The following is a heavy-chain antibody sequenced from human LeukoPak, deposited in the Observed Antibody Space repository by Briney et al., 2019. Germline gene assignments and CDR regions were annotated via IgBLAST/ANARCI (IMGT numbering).Heavy chain of an antibody. D-gene: IGHD2-21*01. CDR3: ARADRLHGGPYLIGP. J-gene: IGHJ5*02. CDR2: INPNSGGT. V-gene: IGHV1-2*02. CDR1: GYSFTDYY. Sequence: ASVKVSCKTSGYSFTDYYMHWLRQAPGQGLEWMGWINPNSGGTSSAQKFQGRVTMTRDTSITTVYMEVSWLTSDDTAIYYCARADRLHGGPYLIGPWGQGTLVTVSS.